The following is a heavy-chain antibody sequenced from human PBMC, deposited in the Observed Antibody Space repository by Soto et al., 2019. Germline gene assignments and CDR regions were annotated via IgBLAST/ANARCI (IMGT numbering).Heavy chain of an antibody. J-gene: IGHJ6*03. CDR3: ARGCSGGSCYLYYYYMDV. CDR1: GFTFSSYW. CDR2: IKQDGSEK. D-gene: IGHD2-15*01. Sequence: GGSLRLSCAASGFTFSSYWMSWVRQAPGKGLEWVANIKQDGSEKYYVDSVKGRFTISRDNAKNSLYLQMNSLRAEDTAVYYCARGCSGGSCYLYYYYMDVWGKGTTVTVSS. V-gene: IGHV3-7*01.